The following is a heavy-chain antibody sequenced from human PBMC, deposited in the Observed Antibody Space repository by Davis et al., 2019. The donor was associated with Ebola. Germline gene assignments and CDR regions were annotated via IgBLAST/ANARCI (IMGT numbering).Heavy chain of an antibody. CDR1: GFTFGDYA. CDR2: IRSKAYGGTT. J-gene: IGHJ6*02. Sequence: GESLKISCTASGFTFGDYAMSWFRQAPGKGLEWVGFIRSKAYGGTTEYAASVKGRFTISRDDSKSIAYLQMNSLKTEDTAVYYCTRESWKGDHPGMDVWGQGTTVTVSS. V-gene: IGHV3-49*03. CDR3: TRESWKGDHPGMDV. D-gene: IGHD3-16*01.